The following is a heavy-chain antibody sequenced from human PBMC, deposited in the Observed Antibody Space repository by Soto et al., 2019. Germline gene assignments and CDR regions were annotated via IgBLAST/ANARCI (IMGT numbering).Heavy chain of an antibody. CDR3: VSLIPSCVFDY. CDR2: MYAGGDT. J-gene: IGHJ4*01. CDR1: GLSVSDNY. Sequence: GGSLRLSCGASGLSVSDNYMGWVRQAQGRGLEWVSVMYAGGDTHYADSVKGRFTISRDKSESTLYLQMNSLRDEDTGVYFCVSLIPSCVFDYWGLGTLVTSPQ. D-gene: IGHD2-21*01. V-gene: IGHV3-53*01.